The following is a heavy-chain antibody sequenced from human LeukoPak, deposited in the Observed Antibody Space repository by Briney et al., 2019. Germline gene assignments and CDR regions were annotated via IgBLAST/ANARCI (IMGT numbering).Heavy chain of an antibody. CDR1: GFTFSSYA. D-gene: IGHD3-3*01. CDR3: AARFSRDY. Sequence: PGGSLRLSCAASGFTFSSYAMHWVRQAPGKGLEWVAVISYDGSNKYYADSVKGRFTISRDNSKNTLYLQMNSLRAEDTAVYYCAARFSRDYWGQGTLVTVSS. V-gene: IGHV3-30-3*01. J-gene: IGHJ4*02. CDR2: ISYDGSNK.